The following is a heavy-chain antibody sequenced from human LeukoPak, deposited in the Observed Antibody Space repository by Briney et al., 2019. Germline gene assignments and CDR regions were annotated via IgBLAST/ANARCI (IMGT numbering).Heavy chain of an antibody. Sequence: GGSLRLSCAASGFTFSSYAMHWVRQAPGKGLEWVAVISYDGSNKYYADSVKGRFTISRDNSKNTLYLQMNSLRAEDTAVYYCARDFPGSSGLYFDYWGQGTLVTVSS. D-gene: IGHD3-22*01. V-gene: IGHV3-30-3*01. CDR2: ISYDGSNK. CDR1: GFTFSSYA. CDR3: ARDFPGSSGLYFDY. J-gene: IGHJ4*02.